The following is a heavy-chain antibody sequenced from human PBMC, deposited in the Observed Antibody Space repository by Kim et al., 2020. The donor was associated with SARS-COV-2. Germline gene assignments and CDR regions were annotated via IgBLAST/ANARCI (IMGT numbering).Heavy chain of an antibody. J-gene: IGHJ3*02. Sequence: GGSLRLSCATSGFTFSLYCMSWVRQAPGKGLEWVSHISDFSTTTKYADSVKGRFTISRDNTKNSLYLHMNGLRAEDTAVYYCVRENYWAFDIWGQGTMVTVSS. CDR3: VRENYWAFDI. D-gene: IGHD1-7*01. CDR1: GFTFSLYC. CDR2: ISDFSTTT. V-gene: IGHV3-48*04.